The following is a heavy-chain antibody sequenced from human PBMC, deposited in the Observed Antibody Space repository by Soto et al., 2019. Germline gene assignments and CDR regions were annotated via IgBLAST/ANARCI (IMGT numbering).Heavy chain of an antibody. J-gene: IGHJ5*02. CDR1: GDSVSSNSAT. CDR2: TYYSSKWYN. CDR3: ARATHGAHWFDP. Sequence: QVQLQQSGPGLVQPSQTLSLTCAISGDSVSSNSATWNWIRQSPSRGLEWLGRTYYSSKWYNEYSVSVKSRIAINPDTSKNQFSLHLNSVTPEDTAVYYCARATHGAHWFDPWGQGTLVTVSS. V-gene: IGHV6-1*01. D-gene: IGHD2-8*01.